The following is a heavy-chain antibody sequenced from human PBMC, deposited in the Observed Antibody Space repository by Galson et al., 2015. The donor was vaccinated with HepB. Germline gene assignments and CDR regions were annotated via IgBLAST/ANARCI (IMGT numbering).Heavy chain of an antibody. J-gene: IGHJ4*02. Sequence: SLRLSCAASGFTFSSYAMSWVRQAPGKGLEWVSAISGSGGSTYYADSVKGRFTISRDNSKNTLYLQMNSLRAEDTAVYYCAKSLWFGELLFGYFDYWGQGTLVTVSS. CDR1: GFTFSSYA. CDR3: AKSLWFGELLFGYFDY. V-gene: IGHV3-23*01. CDR2: ISGSGGST. D-gene: IGHD3-10*01.